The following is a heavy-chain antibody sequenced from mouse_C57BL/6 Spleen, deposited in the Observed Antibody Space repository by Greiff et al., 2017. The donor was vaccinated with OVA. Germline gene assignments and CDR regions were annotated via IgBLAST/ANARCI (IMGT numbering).Heavy chain of an antibody. J-gene: IGHJ4*01. CDR2: IYPGDGDT. CDR1: GYAFSSYW. CDR3: ARSRVTTHYEAMDD. Sequence: VQLQQSGAELVKPGASVKISCKASGYAFSSYWMNWVKQRPGKGLEWIGQIYPGDGDTNYNGKFKGKATLTADKSSSASYMLLSSLTSEDDAVDYCARSRVTTHYEAMDDWGQGTTVTVSS. V-gene: IGHV1-80*01. D-gene: IGHD2-5*01.